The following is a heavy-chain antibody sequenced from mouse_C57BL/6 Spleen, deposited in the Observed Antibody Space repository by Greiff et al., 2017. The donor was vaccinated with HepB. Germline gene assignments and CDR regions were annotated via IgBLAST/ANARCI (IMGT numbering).Heavy chain of an antibody. Sequence: QVQLKESGAELVRPGASVTLSCKASGYTFTDYEMHWVKQTPVHGLEWIGAIDPETGGTAYNQKFKGKAILTADKSSSTAYMELRSLTSEDSAVYYCTPTMITTVFDYWGQGTTLTVSS. CDR1: GYTFTDYE. CDR2: IDPETGGT. CDR3: TPTMITTVFDY. V-gene: IGHV1-15*01. D-gene: IGHD2-4*01. J-gene: IGHJ2*01.